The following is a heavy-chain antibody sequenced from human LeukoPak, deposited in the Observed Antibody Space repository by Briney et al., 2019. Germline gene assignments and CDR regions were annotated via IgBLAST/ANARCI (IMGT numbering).Heavy chain of an antibody. V-gene: IGHV4-39*01. CDR1: GGSISSSSYY. J-gene: IGHJ4*02. CDR3: ARSDDSHYDILTGFDY. D-gene: IGHD3-9*01. CDR2: IYYSGST. Sequence: SETLSLTCTVSGGSISSSSYYWGWVRQPPGKGLEWIASIYYSGSTYYNPSLKSRVTISVDTSKNQFSLKLSSVTAADTAVYYCARSDDSHYDILTGFDYWGQGTLVTVSS.